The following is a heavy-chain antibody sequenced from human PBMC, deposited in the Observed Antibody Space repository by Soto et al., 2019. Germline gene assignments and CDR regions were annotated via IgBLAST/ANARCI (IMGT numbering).Heavy chain of an antibody. CDR3: ARAPVGLDTISYFDY. Sequence: PSETLSLTCTVSGDSVSSVGFHWAWLRRPPGKGLEWIGYIYNGGSTYYRPSLESRMHMSPDATRNHYSLRLTSVTAADTAVYFCARAPVGLDTISYFDYWGQGKLVT. J-gene: IGHJ4*02. V-gene: IGHV4-30-4*01. D-gene: IGHD3-3*01. CDR1: GDSVSSVGFH. CDR2: IYNGGST.